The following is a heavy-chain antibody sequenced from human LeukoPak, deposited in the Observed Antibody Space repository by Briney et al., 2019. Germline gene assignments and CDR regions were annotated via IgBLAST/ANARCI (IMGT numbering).Heavy chain of an antibody. J-gene: IGHJ3*02. Sequence: ASVKVSCKASGYSFTDFYIHWVRQAPGQGLEWMGWINPNNGATNYAQKFQAWGTMTREHSISTVYMELSRLRSDDTAVYYRAGWNRALGGTPVLDIWGQGTRGIVSS. CDR3: AGWNRALGGTPVLDI. V-gene: IGHV1-2*04. D-gene: IGHD1-1*01. CDR1: GYSFTDFY. CDR2: INPNNGAT.